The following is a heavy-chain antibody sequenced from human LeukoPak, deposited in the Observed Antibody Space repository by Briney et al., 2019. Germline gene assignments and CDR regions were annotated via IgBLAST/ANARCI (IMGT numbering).Heavy chain of an antibody. CDR3: TTDLTPEWPDAFDI. J-gene: IGHJ3*02. Sequence: PGGSLRLSCAASGFTFSSYAMSWVRQAPGKGLEWVSAISGSGGSTYYADSVKGRFTISRDNSKNTLYLQMNSLKTEDTAVYYCTTDLTPEWPDAFDIWGQGTMVTVSS. V-gene: IGHV3-23*01. CDR1: GFTFSSYA. D-gene: IGHD3-3*01. CDR2: ISGSGGST.